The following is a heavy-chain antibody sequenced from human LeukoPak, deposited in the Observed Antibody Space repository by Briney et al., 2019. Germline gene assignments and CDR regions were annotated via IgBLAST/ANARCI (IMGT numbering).Heavy chain of an antibody. CDR3: ARRLTQYDCFDP. J-gene: IGHJ5*02. D-gene: IGHD2-2*01. Sequence: SQTLSLTCAISGDSVSSNSVTWNWVRQSPSRGLEWLGRTYYRSTWYNDYAVSVRGRITVNPDTSKNQFSLHLNSVTPEDTAVYYCARRLTQYDCFDPWGQGTLVTVSS. V-gene: IGHV6-1*01. CDR1: GDSVSSNSVT. CDR2: TYYRSTWYN.